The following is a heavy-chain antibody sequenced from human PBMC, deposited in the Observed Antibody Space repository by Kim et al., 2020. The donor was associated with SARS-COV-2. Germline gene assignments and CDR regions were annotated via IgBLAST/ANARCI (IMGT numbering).Heavy chain of an antibody. Sequence: GGSLRLSCAASGFTFSSYSMNWVRQAPGKGLEWVSSISSSSSYIYYADSVKGRFTISRDNAKNSLYLQMNSLRAEDTAVYYCARGDDTMIVVTRDAFDIWGQGTMVTVSS. CDR1: GFTFSSYS. CDR3: ARGDDTMIVVTRDAFDI. D-gene: IGHD3-22*01. J-gene: IGHJ3*02. V-gene: IGHV3-21*04. CDR2: ISSSSSYI.